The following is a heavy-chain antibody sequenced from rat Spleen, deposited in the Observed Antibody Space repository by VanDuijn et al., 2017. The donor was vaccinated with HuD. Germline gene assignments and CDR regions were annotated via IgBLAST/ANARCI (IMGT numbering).Heavy chain of an antibody. Sequence: QVHLKESGPGRVQPSQTLSLTCTVSGFSLSRHGVIWVRHPPGKGLEWMGGIWGNGNTNYKSALKSRLSISRDTSKSQVFLKMNNLQTEDTAMYFCASQYYYDGYYRDYWGQGVMVTVSS. V-gene: IGHV2S61*01. J-gene: IGHJ2*01. CDR1: GFSLSRHG. CDR3: ASQYYYDGYYRDY. CDR2: IWGNGNT. D-gene: IGHD1-12*03.